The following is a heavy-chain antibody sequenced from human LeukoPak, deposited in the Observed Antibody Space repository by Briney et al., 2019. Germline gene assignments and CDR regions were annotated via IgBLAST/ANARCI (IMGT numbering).Heavy chain of an antibody. D-gene: IGHD1-26*01. Sequence: RASVKVSCKASGYTFTSYDINWVRQATGQGLEWMGWMNPNSGNTGYAQKFQGRVTMTRDTSTSTVYMELSSLRSEDTAVYYCARAWDVRFDYWGQGTLVTVSS. CDR2: MNPNSGNT. CDR3: ARAWDVRFDY. J-gene: IGHJ4*02. CDR1: GYTFTSYD. V-gene: IGHV1-8*01.